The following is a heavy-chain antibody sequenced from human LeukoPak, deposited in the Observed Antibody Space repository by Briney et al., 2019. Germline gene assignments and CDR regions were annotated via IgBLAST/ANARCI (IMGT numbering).Heavy chain of an antibody. V-gene: IGHV1-2*02. CDR1: GGTFSSYA. CDR2: INPNSGGT. D-gene: IGHD5-12*01. CDR3: AREVATIIVAAAGGIDY. J-gene: IGHJ4*02. Sequence: GASVKVSCKASGGTFSSYAISWVRQAPGQGLEWMGWINPNSGGTNYAQKFQGRVTMTRDTSISTAYMELRSLRSDDTAVYYCAREVATIIVAAAGGIDYWGQGTLVTVSS.